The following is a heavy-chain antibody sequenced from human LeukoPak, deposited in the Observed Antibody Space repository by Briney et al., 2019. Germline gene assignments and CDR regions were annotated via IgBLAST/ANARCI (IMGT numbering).Heavy chain of an antibody. V-gene: IGHV3-23*01. CDR1: AFTFRPYA. CDR2: VSGSGGST. D-gene: IGHD5-18*01. CDR3: AKGAASRGYTYVAN. Sequence: GGSLRLSCAASAFTFRPYAMIWVRQAPGKGLEWVSSVSGSGGSTYYADSVKGRFTISRDNSNNTLYLQMNSPRAEDTAVYYCAKGAASRGYTYVANWGQGTLVTVSS. J-gene: IGHJ4*02.